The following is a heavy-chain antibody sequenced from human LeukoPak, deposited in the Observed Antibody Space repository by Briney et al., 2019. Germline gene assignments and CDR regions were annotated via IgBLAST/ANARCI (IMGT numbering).Heavy chain of an antibody. J-gene: IGHJ4*02. CDR2: ISPNSGGA. D-gene: IGHD6-19*01. CDR1: GYTFTDYY. Sequence: ASVKVSRNASGYTFTDYYIHWVRQAPGQGLEWMGWISPNSGGANYAQKFQGRVTMTRDTSISTAYMELSRLTSDDTAVYYCARDRMSVAGTHHFDYWGQGTLVTVSS. V-gene: IGHV1-2*02. CDR3: ARDRMSVAGTHHFDY.